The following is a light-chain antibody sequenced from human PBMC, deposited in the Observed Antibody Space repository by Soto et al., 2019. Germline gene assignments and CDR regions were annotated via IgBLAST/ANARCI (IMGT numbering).Light chain of an antibody. Sequence: QSVLTQPPSVSGSPGQSVTISCTGTSSDVGKYDRVSWYQQPPGTAPKLIIYEVTNQPSGVPARFSGSKSGTTGSLTISGLQAEYVADYSWSTYTSNSRYVFGAGTKVTDL. J-gene: IGLJ1*01. CDR1: SSDVGKYDR. CDR3: STYTSNSRYV. CDR2: EVT. V-gene: IGLV2-18*02.